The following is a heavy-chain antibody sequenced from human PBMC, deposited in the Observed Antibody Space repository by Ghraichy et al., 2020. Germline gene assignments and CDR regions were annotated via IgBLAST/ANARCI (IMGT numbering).Heavy chain of an antibody. D-gene: IGHD6-13*01. CDR3: ASHPKSAAIDY. V-gene: IGHV4-59*01. Sequence: GSLRLSCTVSGGPISSYYWSWIRQPPGKGPEWIGYIFYSGTTNYNPSLRSRVTISLDTSKTQFSLKLTSVTAADTAVYYCASHPKSAAIDYWGQGTLVTVSS. J-gene: IGHJ4*02. CDR1: GGPISSYY. CDR2: IFYSGTT.